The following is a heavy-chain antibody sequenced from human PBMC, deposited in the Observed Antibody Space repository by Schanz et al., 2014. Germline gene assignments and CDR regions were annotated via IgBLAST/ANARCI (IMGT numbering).Heavy chain of an antibody. CDR1: GLIFSTYT. V-gene: IGHV3-48*01. CDR3: AKVAPAATYLDS. D-gene: IGHD2-2*01. CDR2: ISFSGNTI. J-gene: IGHJ4*02. Sequence: VQLVESGGGLVKPGGSLRLSCTTSGLIFSTYTLNWVRQAPGKGLEWISYISFSGNTIYYADSVKGRFTISRDNAKNSVFLQMNRLRAEDTAVYYCAKVAPAATYLDSWGLGTLVTVSS.